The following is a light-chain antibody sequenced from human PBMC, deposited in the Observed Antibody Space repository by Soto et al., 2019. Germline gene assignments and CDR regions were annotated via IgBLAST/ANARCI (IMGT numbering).Light chain of an antibody. CDR2: DAS. V-gene: IGKV3D-11*02. CDR1: QSVSDY. CDR3: QQRSNWPWT. Sequence: ETVLTQSPATLSLSPGERATLSCRASQSVSDYLAWYQQKPGQSPRLLIYDASYRATGVPGRFSGSGAGTHVTLTISGLEPEDFAVYFCQQRSNWPWTFGQGTKVDIK. J-gene: IGKJ1*01.